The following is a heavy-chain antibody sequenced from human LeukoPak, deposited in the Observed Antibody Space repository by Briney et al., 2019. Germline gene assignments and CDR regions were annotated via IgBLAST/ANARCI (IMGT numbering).Heavy chain of an antibody. CDR3: ARRAGAYSHHYDY. CDR1: GFTVSMNS. J-gene: IGHJ4*02. D-gene: IGHD4/OR15-4a*01. V-gene: IGHV3-53*01. CDR2: IYSDNT. Sequence: GSSLRLSCTVAGFTVSMNSMGWVRQAPRKGLEWVSFIYSDNTHYSDSVKSRVTISRDNSKNTLYLQMNSLRAEDTAVYYCARRAGAYSHHYDYWGQGTLVTVSS.